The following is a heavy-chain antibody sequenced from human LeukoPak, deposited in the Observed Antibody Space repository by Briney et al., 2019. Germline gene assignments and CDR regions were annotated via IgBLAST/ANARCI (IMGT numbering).Heavy chain of an antibody. J-gene: IGHJ3*01. V-gene: IGHV6-1*01. CDR1: GDTVSSNSAA. CDR3: ARGFALDS. CDR2: TYYRSKWYY. Sequence: SQTLSLTCDISGDTVSSNSAAWNWIRQSPSRGLEWLGRTYYRSKWYYNYSVYVKSRITISPDTSKNQFSLQLNSVTADDTAEYYCARGFALDSWGQGTMVTVSS.